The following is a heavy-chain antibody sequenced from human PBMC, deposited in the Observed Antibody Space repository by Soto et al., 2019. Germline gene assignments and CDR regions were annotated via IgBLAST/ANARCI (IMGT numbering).Heavy chain of an antibody. D-gene: IGHD3-3*01. Sequence: QITLKESGPTLVKPTQTLTLTCTFSGFSLSTSGVGVGWIRQPPGKALEWLALIYWNDDKRYSPSLKSRLTITKDTSKNQVVLTMTNMDPVDTATYCCAHRRQNQDYDFWSGYSEYFQHWGQGTLVTVSS. CDR1: GFSLSTSGVG. CDR2: IYWNDDK. V-gene: IGHV2-5*01. CDR3: AHRRQNQDYDFWSGYSEYFQH. J-gene: IGHJ1*01.